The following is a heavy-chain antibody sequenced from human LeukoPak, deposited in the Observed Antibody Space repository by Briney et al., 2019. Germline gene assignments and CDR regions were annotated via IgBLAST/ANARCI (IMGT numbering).Heavy chain of an antibody. D-gene: IGHD6-13*01. Sequence: PGGSLRLSCAASGFVVSDTFMSWFRQAPGKGLEWVSVIYTRGNQFYADSVKGRFTISRDNSENTLYLQMNNLRAEDTAVYYCARPHNSSLDNAFDIWGQGTRVTVSS. CDR3: ARPHNSSLDNAFDI. CDR1: GFVVSDTF. CDR2: IYTRGNQ. J-gene: IGHJ3*02. V-gene: IGHV3-53*01.